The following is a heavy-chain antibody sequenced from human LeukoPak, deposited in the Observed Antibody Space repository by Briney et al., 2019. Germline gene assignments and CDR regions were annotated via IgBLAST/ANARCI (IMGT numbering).Heavy chain of an antibody. V-gene: IGHV3-48*03. J-gene: IGHJ4*02. D-gene: IGHD3-22*01. Sequence: PGGSLRLSCAASGFTFSSYEMNWVRQAPGKGLEWVSYISSSGSTIYYADSVKGRFTISRDNAKNSLYLQMNSLRAEDTAVYYCARDHSHYYDSDYYFDCWGQGTLVTVSS. CDR1: GFTFSSYE. CDR3: ARDHSHYYDSDYYFDC. CDR2: ISSSGSTI.